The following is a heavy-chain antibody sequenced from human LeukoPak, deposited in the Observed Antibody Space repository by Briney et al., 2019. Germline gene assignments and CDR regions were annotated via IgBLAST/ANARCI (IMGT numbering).Heavy chain of an antibody. CDR3: ARAHDYQYYFDY. J-gene: IGHJ4*02. CDR1: GGSTSSGGYS. D-gene: IGHD4-11*01. Sequence: SQTLSLTCAVSGGSTSSGGYSWSWIRQPPGKGLEWIGYIYHSGSTYSNPSLNSRVTISVDRSKNQFSLKLSSVTAADTAVYYCARAHDYQYYFDYWGQGTLVTVSS. CDR2: IYHSGST. V-gene: IGHV4-30-2*01.